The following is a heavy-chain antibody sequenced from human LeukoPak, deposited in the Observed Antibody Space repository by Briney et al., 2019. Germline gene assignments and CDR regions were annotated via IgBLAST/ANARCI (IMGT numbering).Heavy chain of an antibody. CDR3: APQTRGWALAQVY. Sequence: ASLKVSCKVSGYTLTELSIHWVRQSPGKRLEWRGGFDPEDGETIYAQKFQGRVTMTEDTSTDTAYMELSSLTSEDTAVYYCAPQTRGWALAQVYWGQGTPVTVSS. CDR1: GYTLTELS. D-gene: IGHD1-26*01. J-gene: IGHJ4*02. V-gene: IGHV1-24*01. CDR2: FDPEDGET.